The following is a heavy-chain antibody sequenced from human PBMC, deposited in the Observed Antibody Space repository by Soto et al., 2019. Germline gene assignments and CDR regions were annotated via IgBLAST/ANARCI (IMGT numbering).Heavy chain of an antibody. V-gene: IGHV3-30-3*01. D-gene: IGHD2-2*01. Sequence: GGSLRLSCAASGFTCNSYDMHWVRQASGKGLEWVAVISYDGSNKYYADSVKGRFTISRDNSKNTLYLQMNSLRAEDTAVYYCARVSGSTSPPPTNSMDVWGQGTTVTVSS. CDR3: ARVSGSTSPPPTNSMDV. CDR1: GFTCNSYD. J-gene: IGHJ6*02. CDR2: ISYDGSNK.